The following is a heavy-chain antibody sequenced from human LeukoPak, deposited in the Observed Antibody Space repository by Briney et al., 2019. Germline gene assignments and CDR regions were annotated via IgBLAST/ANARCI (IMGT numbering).Heavy chain of an antibody. CDR3: STAHQGPRGYSYGWYNWFDR. D-gene: IGHD5-18*01. V-gene: IGHV1-24*01. CDR1: GYTLTELS. J-gene: IGHJ5*02. Sequence: ASVKVSCKVSGYTLTELSMHWVRQAPGKGLEWMGGFDPEDGETIYAQKFQGRVTMTEDTSTDTAYMELSSLRSEDTAVYYCSTAHQGPRGYSYGWYNWFDRWGQGTLVTVSS. CDR2: FDPEDGET.